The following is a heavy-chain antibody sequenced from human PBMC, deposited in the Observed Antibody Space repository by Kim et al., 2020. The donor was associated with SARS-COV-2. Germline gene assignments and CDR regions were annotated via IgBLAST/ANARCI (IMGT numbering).Heavy chain of an antibody. CDR3: AKAESWGADYGDYVWDSFDY. D-gene: IGHD4-17*01. CDR2: ISGSGGST. V-gene: IGHV3-23*01. CDR1: GFTISSYA. Sequence: GGSLRLSCAASGFTISSYAMSWVRQAPGKGLEWVSAISGSGGSTYYADSVKGRFTISRDNSKNTLYLQMNSLRAEDTAVYYCAKAESWGADYGDYVWDSFDYWGQGTLVTVSS. J-gene: IGHJ4*02.